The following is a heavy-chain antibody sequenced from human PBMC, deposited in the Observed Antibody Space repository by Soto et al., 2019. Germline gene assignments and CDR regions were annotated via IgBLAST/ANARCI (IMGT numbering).Heavy chain of an antibody. J-gene: IGHJ4*02. CDR3: AHAGDYDLLSFDH. CDR2: IYWDDDQ. D-gene: IGHD4-17*01. CDR1: GFSLTTTSMG. Sequence: QITLKESGPPLVRPAQTLTLTCAFSGFSLTTTSMGVAWIRQPPEKALEWLALIYWDDDQRYSPSLKERLTISKDTSRSRVVLTISNTNPEDTGTYFCAHAGDYDLLSFDHWGPGTLVTVSS. V-gene: IGHV2-5*02.